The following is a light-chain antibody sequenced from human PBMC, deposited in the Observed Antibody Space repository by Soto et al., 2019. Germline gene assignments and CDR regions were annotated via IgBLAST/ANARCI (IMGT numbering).Light chain of an antibody. CDR3: QQRSNWPWT. CDR2: DAS. CDR1: QSVSSL. V-gene: IGKV3-11*01. Sequence: EIVLTQSPATLSLSPGERATLSCRASQSVSSLLAWYQQKSGQPPRLLISDASNRATGVPARFSGSGSGTDFTLIISSLEPEDFAVYYCQQRSNWPWTFGQGTKVEI. J-gene: IGKJ1*01.